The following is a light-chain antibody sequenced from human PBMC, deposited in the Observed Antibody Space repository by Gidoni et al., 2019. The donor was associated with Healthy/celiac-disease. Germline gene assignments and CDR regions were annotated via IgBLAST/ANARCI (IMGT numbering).Light chain of an antibody. CDR3: KQYGSSPFT. V-gene: IGKV3D-20*01. CDR2: DAS. J-gene: IGKJ3*01. Sequence: EIVLTQSPATLFLSPGERATLSCGASQSVSSSYLAWYQQKPGLAPRLLIYDASSRATGIPDRFSGSGSGTDFTLTISRLEPEDFAVYYCKQYGSSPFTFGPGTKVDIK. CDR1: QSVSSSY.